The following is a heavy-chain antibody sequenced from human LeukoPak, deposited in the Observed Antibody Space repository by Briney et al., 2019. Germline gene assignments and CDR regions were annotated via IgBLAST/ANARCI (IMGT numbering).Heavy chain of an antibody. Sequence: SETLSLTCAVYGGSFSGYYWSWIRQPPGKGLEWIGEINHSGSTNYNPSLKSRVTISVDTSKNQFSLKRSSLTAADTAVYYCARAGPWLLDYWGQGTLVTVSS. CDR2: INHSGST. J-gene: IGHJ4*02. CDR3: ARAGPWLLDY. D-gene: IGHD5-18*01. V-gene: IGHV4-34*01. CDR1: GGSFSGYY.